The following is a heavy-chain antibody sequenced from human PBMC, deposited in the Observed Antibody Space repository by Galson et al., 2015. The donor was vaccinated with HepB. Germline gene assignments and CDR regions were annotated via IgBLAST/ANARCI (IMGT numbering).Heavy chain of an antibody. J-gene: IGHJ5*02. V-gene: IGHV4-39*07. CDR2: IYYSGST. CDR3: ARDLKRGFDP. CDR1: GGSSSSSSYY. Sequence: TLSLTCTVSGGSSSSSSYYWGWIRQPPGKGLEWIGSIYYSGSTYYTPSLKSRVTISVDTSKNQFSLKLSSVTAADTAVYYCARDLKRGFDPWGQGTLVTVSS.